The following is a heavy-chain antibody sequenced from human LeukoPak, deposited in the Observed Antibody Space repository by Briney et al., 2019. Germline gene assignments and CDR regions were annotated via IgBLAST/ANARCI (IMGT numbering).Heavy chain of an antibody. Sequence: PGGSLRLPCAASGFTFSSYAMSWVRQAPGKGLEWVSAISGSGGSTYYAASVKGRFAISRDNSKNTLYLQMNSLRAEDTAVYYCAKSRGLSSPFDYWGQGTLVTVSS. D-gene: IGHD2-15*01. CDR1: GFTFSSYA. J-gene: IGHJ4*02. V-gene: IGHV3-23*01. CDR2: ISGSGGST. CDR3: AKSRGLSSPFDY.